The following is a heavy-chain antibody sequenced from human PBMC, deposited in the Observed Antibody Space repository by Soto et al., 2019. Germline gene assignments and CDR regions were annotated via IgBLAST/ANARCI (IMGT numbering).Heavy chain of an antibody. CDR3: ARESRDFYYYYLDV. CDR1: GGSISSGGYY. Sequence: QVQLQESGPGLVKPSQTLSLTCTVSGGSISSGGYYWSWIRQHPGKGLEWIGYIYYTGSTYYNPFLKSRVTISVDTSKNQFSLQLSSVTAADSAVYYCARESRDFYYYYLDVWGKGTTVTVSS. CDR2: IYYTGST. J-gene: IGHJ6*03. V-gene: IGHV4-31*03.